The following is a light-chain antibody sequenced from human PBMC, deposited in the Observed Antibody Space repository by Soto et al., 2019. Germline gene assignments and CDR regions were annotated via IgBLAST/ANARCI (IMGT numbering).Light chain of an antibody. CDR2: AAS. CDR1: QSISSY. CDR3: QQSYSNPPDFT. V-gene: IGKV1-39*01. Sequence: DIQMTQSPSSLSASVGDRVTITCRASQSISSYLNWYQQKPGKAPKVLIYAASSLQSGVPSRFSGSGSGTDFTLTISSLQPEDFATYFCQQSYSNPPDFTFGPGTKVDIK. J-gene: IGKJ3*01.